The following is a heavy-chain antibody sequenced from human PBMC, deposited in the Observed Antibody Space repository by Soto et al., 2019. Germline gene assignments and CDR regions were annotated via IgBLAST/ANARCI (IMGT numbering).Heavy chain of an antibody. J-gene: IGHJ6*02. Sequence: EVQLVESGGGLVQPGRSLRLSCAASGFTFDDYAMHWVRQAPGKGLEWVSGISWNSGSIGYAVSVKGRFTISRDNAKNSLYLQMNSLRAEDTALYYCAKDKAESRIAARPHYYYGMDVWGQGTTFTVSS. D-gene: IGHD6-6*01. CDR2: ISWNSGSI. CDR3: AKDKAESRIAARPHYYYGMDV. V-gene: IGHV3-9*01. CDR1: GFTFDDYA.